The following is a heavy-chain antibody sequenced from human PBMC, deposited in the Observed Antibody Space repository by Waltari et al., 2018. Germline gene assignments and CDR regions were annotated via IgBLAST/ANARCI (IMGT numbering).Heavy chain of an antibody. D-gene: IGHD3-16*02. CDR1: GFTFSTYN. J-gene: IGHJ4*02. V-gene: IGHV3-21*01. Sequence: EVQLVESGGGLVKPGGSLRLSCAASGFTFSTYNMNWVRQAPGKGLEWVSFISSSSSYIYYADSVKGRFTISRDNAKNSLYLQMNSLRAEDTAVYYCAREAPGNGGVVATIDYWGQGTLVTVSS. CDR2: ISSSSSYI. CDR3: AREAPGNGGVVATIDY.